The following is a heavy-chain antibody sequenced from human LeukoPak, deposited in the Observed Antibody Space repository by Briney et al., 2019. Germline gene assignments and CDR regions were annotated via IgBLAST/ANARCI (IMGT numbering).Heavy chain of an antibody. CDR2: IYYNGGT. J-gene: IGHJ3*01. CDR1: GGSVNSGSYY. Sequence: SETLSLTCTVSGGSVNSGSYYWTWIRQPPGKGLEWIGYIYYNGGTNYNPSLKNRVTMSIGTSKNQFSLWLNSVTAANTAVYYCVRENLSAAPGGDAFDVWGQGTKVTVSS. D-gene: IGHD6-13*01. CDR3: VRENLSAAPGGDAFDV. V-gene: IGHV4-61*01.